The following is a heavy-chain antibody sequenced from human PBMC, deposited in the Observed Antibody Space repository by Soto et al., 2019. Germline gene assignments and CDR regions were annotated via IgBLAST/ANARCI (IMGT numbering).Heavy chain of an antibody. CDR1: GFTFSTYA. J-gene: IGHJ5*02. V-gene: IGHV3-23*01. CDR2: ISGSAGNT. CDR3: AKFNVYDFWSGYPTYYFDP. D-gene: IGHD3-3*01. Sequence: GGSLRLSCAASGFTFSTYAMSWVRQAPGKGLEWVATISGSAGNTYYADSVKGRFTISRDNSKNTLYLQISSLRAEDTAIYYCAKFNVYDFWSGYPTYYFDPWGQGTLVTVSS.